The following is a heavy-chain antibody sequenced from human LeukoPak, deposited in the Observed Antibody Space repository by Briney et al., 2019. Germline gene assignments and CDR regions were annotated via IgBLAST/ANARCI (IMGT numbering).Heavy chain of an antibody. V-gene: IGHV3-21*01. J-gene: IGHJ3*02. CDR1: GFTFSSYS. D-gene: IGHD3-9*01. Sequence: PGGSLRLSCAASGFTFSSYSMNWVRQAPGKGLEWVSSISSSSSYIYYADSVKGRFTNSRDNAKNSLYLQMNSPRAEDTAVYYCARTYYDILTGYYLSAFDIWGQGTMVTVSS. CDR3: ARTYYDILTGYYLSAFDI. CDR2: ISSSSSYI.